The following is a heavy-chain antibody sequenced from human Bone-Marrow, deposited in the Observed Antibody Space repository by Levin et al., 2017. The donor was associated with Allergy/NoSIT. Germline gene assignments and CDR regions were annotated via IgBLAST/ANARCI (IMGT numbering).Heavy chain of an antibody. D-gene: IGHD3-10*01. CDR1: GYSFTSYW. J-gene: IGHJ4*02. CDR2: IYPGDSDT. V-gene: IGHV5-51*01. Sequence: GESLKISCKGSGYSFTSYWIAWARQMPGKGLEWMGIIYPGDSDTRYSPSFQGQVTISADKSISTAYLQWSSLKASDTAMYYCARPGLGGSGSYYAGGWDCWGQGTLVTVSS. CDR3: ARPGLGGSGSYYAGGWDC.